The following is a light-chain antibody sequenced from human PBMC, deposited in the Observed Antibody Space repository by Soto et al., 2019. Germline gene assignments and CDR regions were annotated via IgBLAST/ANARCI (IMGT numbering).Light chain of an antibody. CDR2: AAS. Sequence: DIQMTQSPSSLSASVGDRVTITCRASQSISTYVSWYQHTLGKAPKLLIYAASNLQSGVPSRFSGSGSETEFTLTIDSLHPEDFATYYCQQRMSTPLTFGGGTKVDLK. CDR3: QQRMSTPLT. V-gene: IGKV1-39*01. J-gene: IGKJ4*01. CDR1: QSISTY.